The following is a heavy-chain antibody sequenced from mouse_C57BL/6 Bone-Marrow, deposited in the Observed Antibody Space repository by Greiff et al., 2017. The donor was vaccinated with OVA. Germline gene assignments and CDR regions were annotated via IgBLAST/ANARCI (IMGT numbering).Heavy chain of an antibody. V-gene: IGHV1-81*01. D-gene: IGHD2-10*02. J-gene: IGHJ3*01. Sequence: VQLQQSGAELARPGASVKLSCKASGYTFTSYGISWVKQRTGQGLEWIGEIYPRSGNTYYNEKFKGKATLTADKSSSTAYMELRSLTSEDSAVYFCARWYGNCGFAYWGQGTLVTVSA. CDR1: GYTFTSYG. CDR3: ARWYGNCGFAY. CDR2: IYPRSGNT.